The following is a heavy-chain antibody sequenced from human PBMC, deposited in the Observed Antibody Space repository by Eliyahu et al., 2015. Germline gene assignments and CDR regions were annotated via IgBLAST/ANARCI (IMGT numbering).Heavy chain of an antibody. J-gene: IGHJ4*02. CDR1: GDSISSGIYY. CDR2: ISYTGTT. Sequence: GPGLVKPSQTLSLICTVSGDSISSGIYYWSWIRQHPGKGLEWIGYISYTGTTYYNPSLKSRVTISVGASKNQFSLNLSSVTAADPALYYCLSGDQIAAHDYWGQGTLVTVSS. V-gene: IGHV4-31*03. D-gene: IGHD2-21*02. CDR3: LSGDQIAAHDY.